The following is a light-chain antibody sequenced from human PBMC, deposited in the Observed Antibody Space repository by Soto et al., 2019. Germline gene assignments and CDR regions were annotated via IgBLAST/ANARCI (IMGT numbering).Light chain of an antibody. J-gene: IGKJ2*01. V-gene: IGKV1-9*01. CDR1: QAISSS. CDR3: QHLNDYRYT. CDR2: AAS. Sequence: DIPLTQSPSFLSASVGDRVTITCRASQAISSSLAWYQHNPGKAPKLLIYAASTLQNGVPSSFSGSGSGTEFTLTNSSLQPVDFATYYCQHLNDYRYTFGQGTKVEIK.